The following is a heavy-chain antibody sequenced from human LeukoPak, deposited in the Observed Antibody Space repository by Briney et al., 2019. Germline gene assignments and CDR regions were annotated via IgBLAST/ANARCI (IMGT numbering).Heavy chain of an antibody. V-gene: IGHV3-33*01. CDR1: GLTFSSYG. D-gene: IGHD2-2*01. CDR3: ARDAATSVGMPHY. CDR2: IWSDGSTK. J-gene: IGHJ4*02. Sequence: GRSLRLSCVASGLTFSSYGMHWVRQAPGKGLEWVAIIWSDGSTKYYVGSVKGRFTISRDSSKSTLYLQMNSLRAEDTAVYYCARDAATSVGMPHYWGQGTVVTVSS.